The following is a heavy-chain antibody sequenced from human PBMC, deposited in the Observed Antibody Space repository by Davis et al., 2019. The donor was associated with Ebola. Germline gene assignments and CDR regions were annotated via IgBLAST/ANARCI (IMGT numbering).Heavy chain of an antibody. Sequence: ASVKVSCKASGYTFTNYGISWVRQAPGQGLEWMGWISDYDGKTNYAQKFQGRVTISRDTSATTAYMELSSLRSEDTAVYYCASHNYDSSGFLDYWGQGTLVSVSS. CDR2: ISDYDGKT. D-gene: IGHD3-22*01. J-gene: IGHJ4*02. V-gene: IGHV1-18*04. CDR3: ASHNYDSSGFLDY. CDR1: GYTFTNYG.